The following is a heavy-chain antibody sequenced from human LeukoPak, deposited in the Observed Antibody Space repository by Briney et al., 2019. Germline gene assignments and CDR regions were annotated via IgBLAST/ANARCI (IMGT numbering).Heavy chain of an antibody. CDR1: GFTFTNYA. CDR2: ISGSGDSI. Sequence: PGGSLRLSCAASGFTFTNYAMTWVRQAPGKGLEWVSGISGSGDSIFYAGSVKGRLTISRDNSKNTLYLQMNSLRAEDTAVYYCAKDINSGSGSYDYWGQGTLVTVSS. CDR3: AKDINSGSGSYDY. V-gene: IGHV3-23*01. J-gene: IGHJ4*02. D-gene: IGHD3-10*01.